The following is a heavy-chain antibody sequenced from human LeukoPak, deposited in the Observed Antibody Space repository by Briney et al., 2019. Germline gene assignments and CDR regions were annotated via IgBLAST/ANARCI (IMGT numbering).Heavy chain of an antibody. D-gene: IGHD5-24*01. CDR1: GFTLMGYW. V-gene: IGHV3-74*01. CDR3: VREMATGVDAFDI. J-gene: IGHJ3*02. Sequence: GRSLRLSCAPSGFTLMGYWMHSVRQVPGKGLVWVSRIKSDGSGTSYVDSVKGRFTISRDNAKNAVYLQMNSLRGEDTAVYYCVREMATGVDAFDIWGQGTMVTVFS. CDR2: IKSDGSGT.